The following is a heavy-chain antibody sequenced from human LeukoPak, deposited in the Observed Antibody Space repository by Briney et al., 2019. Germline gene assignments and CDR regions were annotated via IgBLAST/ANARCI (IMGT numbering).Heavy chain of an antibody. V-gene: IGHV4-61*02. CDR1: GGSISSGSYY. Sequence: SETLSLTCNVSGGSISSGSYYWSWIRQPAGKGLEWIGRIYKSGSPNYNPSLKSRVTISVDTSTNQLSLKLSSVTAADTAVYYCGRGYNSGWYGERTDYWGQGTLVTVSS. CDR2: IYKSGSP. J-gene: IGHJ4*02. CDR3: GRGYNSGWYGERTDY. D-gene: IGHD6-19*01.